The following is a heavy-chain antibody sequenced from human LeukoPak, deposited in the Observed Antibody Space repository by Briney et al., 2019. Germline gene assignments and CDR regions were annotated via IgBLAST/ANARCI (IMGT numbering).Heavy chain of an antibody. D-gene: IGHD3-10*01. CDR2: IRSTANGYAT. CDR3: TGNYYGSGSYADFDY. V-gene: IGHV3-73*01. J-gene: IGHJ4*02. Sequence: GGSLRLSCAASGFTFSGSALHWVRQASGKGLEWVGRIRSTANGYATAYAASVKGRFTISRDDSKNTAYLQMDSLKTEDTAVYYCTGNYYGSGSYADFDYWGQGTLVTVSS. CDR1: GFTFSGSA.